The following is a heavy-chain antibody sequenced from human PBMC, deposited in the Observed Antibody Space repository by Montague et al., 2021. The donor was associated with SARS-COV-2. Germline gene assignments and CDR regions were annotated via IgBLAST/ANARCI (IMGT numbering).Heavy chain of an antibody. Sequence: SETLSLTCAVYGGSVSDYYWSWIRQPPGKGLEWIGEINHSGSTNXNPSLTSRVTTSVDTSKNQFSLKLTSVTAADTAVYYCARGPRITMIVVVITDIWFDPWGQGTLVTVSS. D-gene: IGHD3-22*01. J-gene: IGHJ5*02. CDR1: GGSVSDYY. CDR2: INHSGST. CDR3: ARGPRITMIVVVITDIWFDP. V-gene: IGHV4-34*01.